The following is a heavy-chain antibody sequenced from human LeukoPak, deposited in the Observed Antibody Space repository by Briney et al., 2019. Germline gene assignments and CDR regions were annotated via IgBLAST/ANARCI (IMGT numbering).Heavy chain of an antibody. CDR3: ARGPPIRGYRYGYDTGYYYSYSMDV. J-gene: IGHJ6*03. V-gene: IGHV1-8*02. D-gene: IGHD5-18*01. CDR2: MNPISGNT. CDR1: GYIFTSYN. Sequence: ASVKVSCNASGYIFTSYNIYWVRQAPGQGLEWMGWMNPISGNTGHAQKFQGRVTMTRDTSISTAYMELSSLRSEDTAVYYCARGPPIRGYRYGYDTGYYYSYSMDVWGKGTTVTISS.